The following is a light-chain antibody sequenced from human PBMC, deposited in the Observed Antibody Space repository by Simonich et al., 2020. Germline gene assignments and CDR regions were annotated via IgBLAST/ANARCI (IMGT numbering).Light chain of an antibody. CDR2: DAS. CDR1: QDISNY. J-gene: IGKJ2*01. V-gene: IGKV1-33*01. Sequence: DIQMTQSPSSLSASVGDRVTITCQASQDISNYLNWNQQKPGKAPKLLIYDASNLETGVPARFSGSVSGTDFTFTISSLQPEDIATYYCQQYDNLPPYTFGQGTKLEIK. CDR3: QQYDNLPPYT.